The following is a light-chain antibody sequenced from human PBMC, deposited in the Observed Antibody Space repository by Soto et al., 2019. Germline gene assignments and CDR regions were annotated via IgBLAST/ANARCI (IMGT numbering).Light chain of an antibody. V-gene: IGKV1-8*01. CDR2: AAS. CDR1: QGISSY. CDR3: QQYYRYPPT. J-gene: IGKJ3*01. Sequence: AIRMTQSPSSLSASTGDRVTITCRASQGISSYLAWYQQKPGKAPKLLIYAASTLQSGVPSRFSGSGSGTDFTLSLSCLQSEDFAPYYCQQYYRYPPTFGPGTKVDIK.